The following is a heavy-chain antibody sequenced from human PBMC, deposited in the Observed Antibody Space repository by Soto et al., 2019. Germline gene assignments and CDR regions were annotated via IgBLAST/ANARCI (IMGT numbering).Heavy chain of an antibody. V-gene: IGHV4-34*01. CDR3: ARVYSSSWSLFWDY. CDR2: INHSGST. D-gene: IGHD6-13*01. CDR1: GGSFSGYY. Sequence: SETLSLTCAVYGGSFSGYYWSWIRQPPGKGLEWIGEINHSGSTNYNPSLKSRVTISVDTSKNQFSLKLSSVTAADTAVYYCARVYSSSWSLFWDYWGQGTLVTVSS. J-gene: IGHJ4*02.